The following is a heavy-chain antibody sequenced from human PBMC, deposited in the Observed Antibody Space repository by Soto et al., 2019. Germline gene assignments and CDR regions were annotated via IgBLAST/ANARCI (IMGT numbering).Heavy chain of an antibody. CDR1: GFTFRTYW. J-gene: IGHJ6*02. D-gene: IGHD5-18*01. CDR2: INLDGSRK. CDR3: ARDGSTSWYSYDYHGMDV. Sequence: EVQLVESGGGLVQPGGSLRLSCAASGFTFRTYWLRWVRQVPGKGLEWVANINLDGSRKNYVDSVRGRFTISRDNARNSLYLQMSSLRAEDTALYYCARDGSTSWYSYDYHGMDVWGQGTTVTVSS. V-gene: IGHV3-7*05.